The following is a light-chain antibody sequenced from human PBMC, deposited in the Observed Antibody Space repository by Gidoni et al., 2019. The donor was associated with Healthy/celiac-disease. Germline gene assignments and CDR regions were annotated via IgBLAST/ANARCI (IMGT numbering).Light chain of an antibody. CDR2: DAS. CDR3: KQRSNWPLT. J-gene: IGKJ4*01. V-gene: IGKV3-11*01. CDR1: QSVSSY. Sequence: EIVFTQSPATLSLSPGERATLSCRASQSVSSYLAWYQQKPGQAPRILIYDASNRATGIPARFSGSGSGTDLTLTIRSLEPEDFAVYYCKQRSNWPLTFGGGTKVEIK.